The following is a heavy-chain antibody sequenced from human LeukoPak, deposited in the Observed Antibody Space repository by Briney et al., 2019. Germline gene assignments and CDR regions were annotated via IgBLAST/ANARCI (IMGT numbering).Heavy chain of an antibody. Sequence: GGSLRLSCAASGFTFSSYAMSWVRQAPGKGLEWVSAMGGSGGSTYYADSVKGRFTISRDNSKNTLYLQMNSLRAEDTAVYYCANIGNYDSSGYYYVDYWGQGTLVTVSS. CDR1: GFTFSSYA. CDR3: ANIGNYDSSGYYYVDY. V-gene: IGHV3-23*01. D-gene: IGHD3-22*01. CDR2: MGGSGGST. J-gene: IGHJ4*02.